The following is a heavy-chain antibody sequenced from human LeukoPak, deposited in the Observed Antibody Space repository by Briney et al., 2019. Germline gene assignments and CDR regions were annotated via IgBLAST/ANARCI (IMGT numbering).Heavy chain of an antibody. V-gene: IGHV4-31*03. Sequence: PSETQSLTCTVSGGSISSGGYYWSWIRQHPGKGLEWIGYTYYSGSTYYNPSLKSRVTISVDTSKNQFSLKLSSVTAADTAVYYCARAPVDGSGSSLDYWGQGTLVTVSS. J-gene: IGHJ4*02. CDR1: GGSISSGGYY. CDR3: ARAPVDGSGSSLDY. D-gene: IGHD3-10*01. CDR2: TYYSGST.